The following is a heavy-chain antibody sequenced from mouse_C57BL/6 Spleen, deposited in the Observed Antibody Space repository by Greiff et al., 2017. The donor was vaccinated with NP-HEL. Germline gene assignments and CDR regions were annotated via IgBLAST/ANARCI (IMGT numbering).Heavy chain of an antibody. J-gene: IGHJ2*01. V-gene: IGHV1-15*01. CDR2: IDPETGGP. D-gene: IGHD4-1*01. CDR3: TRLGRGYFDY. Sequence: VQLQQSGAELVRPGASVTLSCKASGYTFTDYEMHWVKQTPVHGLEWIGAIDPETGGPAYNQKFKGKAILTADKSSSTAYMELRSLTSEDSAVYYCTRLGRGYFDYWGQGTTLTVSS. CDR1: GYTFTDYE.